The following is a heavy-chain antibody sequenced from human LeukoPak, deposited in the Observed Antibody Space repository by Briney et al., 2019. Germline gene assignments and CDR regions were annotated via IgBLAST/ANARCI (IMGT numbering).Heavy chain of an antibody. Sequence: GGSLRLSCAASGFTFDDFAMHWVRQAPGKGLEWVSGISWNSGSIGYADSVKGRFTISRDNAKNSLYLQVNSLRTEDTALYYCALSWNGDYYYDGMGVWGQGTTVTVSS. J-gene: IGHJ6*02. V-gene: IGHV3-9*01. CDR2: ISWNSGSI. CDR1: GFTFDDFA. CDR3: ALSWNGDYYYDGMGV. D-gene: IGHD1-1*01.